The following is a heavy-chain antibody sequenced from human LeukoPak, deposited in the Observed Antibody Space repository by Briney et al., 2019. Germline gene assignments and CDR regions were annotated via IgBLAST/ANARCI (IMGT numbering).Heavy chain of an antibody. CDR2: IFYSGST. V-gene: IGHV4-39*07. CDR1: GGSISTSNYY. CDR3: ARPMVGGVIHAFDI. J-gene: IGHJ3*02. D-gene: IGHD3-10*01. Sequence: SETLSLTCTVSGGSISTSNYYWGWIRQPPGKGLEWIGNIFYSGSTYYSPSLKSRVTISLDTSRNQFSLKLTSVTAADTAVYYCARPMVGGVIHAFDIWGQGTMVTVSS.